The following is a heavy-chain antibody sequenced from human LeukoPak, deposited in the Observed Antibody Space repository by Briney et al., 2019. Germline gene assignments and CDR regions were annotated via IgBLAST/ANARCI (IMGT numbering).Heavy chain of an antibody. V-gene: IGHV4-59*01. CDR2: IYYSGST. CDR3: ARARGSSGWSY. Sequence: PSETLSLTCTVSGGSISSYYWSWIRQPPGKGLEWIGYIYYSGSTNYNPSLKSRVTISVDTSKNQFSLKLSSVTAADTAVYYCARARGSSGWSYWGQGTLVTVSS. CDR1: GGSISSYY. J-gene: IGHJ4*02. D-gene: IGHD6-19*01.